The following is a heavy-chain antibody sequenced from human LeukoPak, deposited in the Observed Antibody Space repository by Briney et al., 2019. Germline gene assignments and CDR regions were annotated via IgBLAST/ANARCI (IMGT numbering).Heavy chain of an antibody. CDR1: GFTFSSYW. Sequence: GGSLRLSCAASGFTFSSYWMHWVRQAPGKGLVWVSRINSDGSTTSYADSVKGRFTISRDNSKSTLYLQMNSLRAEDTAVYYCARKVTTNYYYYMDVWGKGTTATISS. J-gene: IGHJ6*03. V-gene: IGHV3-74*01. D-gene: IGHD4-17*01. CDR2: INSDGSTT. CDR3: ARKVTTNYYYYMDV.